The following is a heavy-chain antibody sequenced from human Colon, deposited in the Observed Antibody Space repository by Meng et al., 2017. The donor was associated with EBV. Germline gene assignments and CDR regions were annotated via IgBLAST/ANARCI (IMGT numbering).Heavy chain of an antibody. CDR1: SGSIMSFNG. CDR3: ARVGQWLPIDY. CDR2: IYHSGST. D-gene: IGHD6-19*01. J-gene: IGHJ4*02. Sequence: QVDLKELGPGFGKTWGTLSLSCDVSSGSIMSFNGWSWVRQPPGKGLGWIGEIYHSGSTNYNPSLKSRVTISVDKSKNQFSLNLSSVTAADTAVYYCARVGQWLPIDYWGQGTLVTVSS. V-gene: IGHV4-4*02.